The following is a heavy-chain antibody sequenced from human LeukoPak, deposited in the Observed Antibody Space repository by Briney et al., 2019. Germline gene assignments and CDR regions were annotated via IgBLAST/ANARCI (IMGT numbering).Heavy chain of an antibody. J-gene: IGHJ5*02. V-gene: IGHV1-8*01. D-gene: IGHD6-19*01. CDR1: GYTFTSYD. Sequence: ASVTVSCKASGYTFTSYDINWVRQATGQGLEWMGWMNPNSGNTGYAQKFQGRVTMTRNTSISTAYMELSSLRSEDTAVYYCARVGIAVAGTISWGQGTLATVSS. CDR3: ARVGIAVAGTIS. CDR2: MNPNSGNT.